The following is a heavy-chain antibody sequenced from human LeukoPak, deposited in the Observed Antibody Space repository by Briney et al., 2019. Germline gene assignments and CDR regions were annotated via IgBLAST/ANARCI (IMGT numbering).Heavy chain of an antibody. CDR2: ISGDGGST. D-gene: IGHD3-10*01. CDR3: AKAKLLWFGELLNFDY. Sequence: GGSLRLSCAASGFTFDDYAMHWVRQAPGKGLEWVSLISGDGGSTYYADSVKGRFTISRDNSKNYLYLQMNSLRTEDTALYYCAKAKLLWFGELLNFDYWGQGALVTVSS. CDR1: GFTFDDYA. V-gene: IGHV3-43*02. J-gene: IGHJ4*02.